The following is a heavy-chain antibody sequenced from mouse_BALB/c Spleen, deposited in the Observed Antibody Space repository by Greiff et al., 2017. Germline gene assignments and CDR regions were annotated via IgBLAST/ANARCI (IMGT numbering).Heavy chain of an antibody. CDR1: GFTFSSFG. CDR3: ARSLIDY. J-gene: IGHJ2*01. CDR2: ISSGSSTI. V-gene: IGHV5-17*02. Sequence: EVQRVESGGGLVQPGGSRKLSCAASGFTFSSFGMHWVRQAPEKGLEWVAYISSGSSTIYYADTVKGRFTISRDNPKNTLFLQMTSLRSEDTAMYYCARSLIDYWGQGTTLTVSS.